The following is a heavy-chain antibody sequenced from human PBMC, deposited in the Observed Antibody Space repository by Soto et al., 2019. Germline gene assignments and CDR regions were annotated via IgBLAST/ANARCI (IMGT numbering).Heavy chain of an antibody. J-gene: IGHJ2*01. D-gene: IGHD6-13*01. CDR1: GFTFSSYA. Sequence: EVQLLESGGGLVQPGGSLRLSCAASGFTFSSYAMSWVRQAPGKGLEWVSAISGSGGSTYYADSVKGRFTISRDNSKNTRYLEMNSLRAEDTAVYYCAKDPISSAGTYYWYFDLWCRGTLVPVSS. CDR3: AKDPISSAGTYYWYFDL. V-gene: IGHV3-23*01. CDR2: ISGSGGST.